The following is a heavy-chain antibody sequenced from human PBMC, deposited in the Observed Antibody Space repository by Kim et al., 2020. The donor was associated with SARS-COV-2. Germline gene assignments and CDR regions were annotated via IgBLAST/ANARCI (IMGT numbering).Heavy chain of an antibody. CDR1: GVSISSSSYY. D-gene: IGHD6-19*01. CDR3: ARLGAVAGIDY. Sequence: SETLSLTCTVSGVSISSSSYYWGWIRQPPGKGLEWIGSIYYSGSTYYNPSLKSRVTISVDTSKNQFSLKLSSVTAADTAVYYCARLGAVAGIDYWGQGTLVTVSS. V-gene: IGHV4-39*01. CDR2: IYYSGST. J-gene: IGHJ4*02.